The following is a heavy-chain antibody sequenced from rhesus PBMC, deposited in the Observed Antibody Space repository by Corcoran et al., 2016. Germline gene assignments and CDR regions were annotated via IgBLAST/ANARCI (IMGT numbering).Heavy chain of an antibody. V-gene: IGHV4-173*01. CDR2: IYGSVGST. Sequence: QLQLQESGPGLVKPSETLSLTCAVSGGSITSNYWSWIRQPPGKGLEWIGRIYGSVGSTDNNPSLKGRVTISTATPKNKFSLKLSSVTAGDTAVYYCARAGAGRGYSYSFDYWGQGVLVTVSS. J-gene: IGHJ4*01. D-gene: IGHD5-12*01. CDR1: GGSITSNY. CDR3: ARAGAGRGYSYSFDY.